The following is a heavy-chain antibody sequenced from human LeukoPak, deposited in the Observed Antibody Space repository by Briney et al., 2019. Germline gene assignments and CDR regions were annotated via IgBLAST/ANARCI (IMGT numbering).Heavy chain of an antibody. D-gene: IGHD3-10*01. Sequence: ASVKVSCKASGDTFTGYYMHWGRQAPGQGLEWVGWINPDSGGTNYAQKFQGRVTMTRDTTISTAYMEIRRLRSVNTAVYYCARGFVLLWFGARSDFDYWGQGTLVTVSS. CDR2: INPDSGGT. V-gene: IGHV1-2*02. CDR3: ARGFVLLWFGARSDFDY. J-gene: IGHJ4*02. CDR1: GDTFTGYY.